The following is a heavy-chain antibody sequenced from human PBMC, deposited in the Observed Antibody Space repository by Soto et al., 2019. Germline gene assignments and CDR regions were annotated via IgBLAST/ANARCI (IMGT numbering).Heavy chain of an antibody. V-gene: IGHV4-30-2*01. Sequence: QLQLQESGSGLVKPSQTLSLTCAVSGGSISSGGYSWSWTRPPPGKGLQWIGYIYPSGSTYYNPSLKSRVTISVDRSKNQVSLKRSSLTAAATAVGSWPSVPDYWGQGTLVTVSS. CDR1: GGSISSGGYS. CDR3: PSVPDY. CDR2: IYPSGST. J-gene: IGHJ4*02.